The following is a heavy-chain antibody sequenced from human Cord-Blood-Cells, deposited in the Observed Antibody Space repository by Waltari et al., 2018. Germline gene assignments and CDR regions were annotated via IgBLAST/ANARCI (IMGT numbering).Heavy chain of an antibody. D-gene: IGHD2-2*01. J-gene: IGHJ6*03. CDR2: ISAYNGNT. CDR1: GYTFTSYG. Sequence: QVQLVQSGAEVKKPGASVKVSCKASGYTFTSYGISWVRQAPGQGLEWMGWISAYNGNTNYAQKRQGRDTMTTDPATSTAYMALRSVRSDDTAVYYCARGWGHDIVVVPAVFDNYYYYMDGWGKGTTVTVSS. CDR3: ARGWGHDIVVVPAVFDNYYYYMDG. V-gene: IGHV1-18*04.